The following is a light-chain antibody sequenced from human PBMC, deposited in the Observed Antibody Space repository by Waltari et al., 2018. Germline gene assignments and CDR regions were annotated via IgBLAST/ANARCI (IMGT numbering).Light chain of an antibody. J-gene: IGKJ4*01. Sequence: EIVMTQSPATLSVSPGERATLSCRASQSVSSNLAGYQQKPGQAPRLLIYGASTRATGIPARFTGSWSGTEFTLTISSLQSEDFAVYYGQQYNNWPRALTFGGGTKVEIK. V-gene: IGKV3D-15*01. CDR2: GAS. CDR3: QQYNNWPRALT. CDR1: QSVSSN.